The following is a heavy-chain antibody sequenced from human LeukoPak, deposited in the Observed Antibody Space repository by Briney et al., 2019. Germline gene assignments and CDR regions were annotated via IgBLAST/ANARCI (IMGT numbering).Heavy chain of an antibody. CDR1: GFTFSTYG. CDR2: ISWNAAFT. J-gene: IGHJ4*02. CDR3: VRRAVEGDYFDY. D-gene: IGHD6-19*01. Sequence: GGSLRLSCAASGFTFSTYGMSWVRQAPGKGLEWVSNISWNAAFTNYADSLRGRFTISRDNAKNTLYLQMNSLRVDDTAFYFCVRRAVEGDYFDYWGQGTLVTVSS. V-gene: IGHV3-20*04.